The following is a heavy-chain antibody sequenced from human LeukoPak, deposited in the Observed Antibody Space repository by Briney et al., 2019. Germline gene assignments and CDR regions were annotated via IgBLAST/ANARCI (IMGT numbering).Heavy chain of an antibody. CDR1: GFTISNFA. V-gene: IGHV3-23*01. CDR3: AKRTTSSGWYDLFDY. J-gene: IGHJ4*02. D-gene: IGHD6-19*01. CDR2: ISGSAFNS. Sequence: PGGSLRLSCAASGFTISNFAMGWVRQAPGKGLEWVSAISGSAFNSYYGDSVKGRFTISRDNSKNTLYLQMNGLRVADTAIYYCAKRTTSSGWYDLFDYWGQGTLVTVSS.